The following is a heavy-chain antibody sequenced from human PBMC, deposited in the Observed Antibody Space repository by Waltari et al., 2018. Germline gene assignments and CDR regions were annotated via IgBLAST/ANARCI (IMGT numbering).Heavy chain of an antibody. Sequence: EVQLVETGGGLIQPGGSLRLSCAASGFTVSSNYMSWVRQAPGKGREWVSVIYSGGSTYYADSVKGRFTISRDNSKNTLYLQMNSLRAEDTAVYYCASHAVVVPGPDYWGQGTLVTVSS. J-gene: IGHJ4*02. CDR3: ASHAVVVPGPDY. V-gene: IGHV3-53*02. CDR2: IYSGGST. CDR1: GFTVSSNY. D-gene: IGHD2-2*01.